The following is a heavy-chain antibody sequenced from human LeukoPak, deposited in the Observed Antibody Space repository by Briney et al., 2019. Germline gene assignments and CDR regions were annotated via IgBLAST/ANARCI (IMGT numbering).Heavy chain of an antibody. CDR1: GGSFSGYY. D-gene: IGHD3-16*02. CDR2: INHSGST. J-gene: IGHJ4*02. V-gene: IGHV4-34*01. Sequence: PSETLSLTCAVYGGSFSGYYWSWIRQPPGKGLEWIGEINHSGSTNYNPSLKSRVTISVDTSKNQFSLKLSSVTAADTAVYYCARKQTGYDYVWGGYRSRNYFDYWGQGTLVTVSS. CDR3: ARKQTGYDYVWGGYRSRNYFDY.